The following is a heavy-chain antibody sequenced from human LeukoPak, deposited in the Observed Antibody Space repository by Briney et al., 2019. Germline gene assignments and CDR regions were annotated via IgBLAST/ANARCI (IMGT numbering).Heavy chain of an antibody. CDR3: ARLGDSSGYYFGSGAFDI. D-gene: IGHD3-22*01. CDR1: GYTFTSYG. V-gene: IGHV1-18*01. Sequence: ASVKVSCKASGYTFTSYGISWVRQAPGQGLEWMGWISAYNGNTNYAQKLQGRVTMTTDTSTSTAYMELRSLRSDDTAVYYCARLGDSSGYYFGSGAFDIWGQGTMVTVSS. J-gene: IGHJ3*02. CDR2: ISAYNGNT.